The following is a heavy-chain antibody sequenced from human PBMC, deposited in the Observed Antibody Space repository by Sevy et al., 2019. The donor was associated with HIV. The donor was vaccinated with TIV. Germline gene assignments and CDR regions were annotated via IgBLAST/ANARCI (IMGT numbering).Heavy chain of an antibody. V-gene: IGHV3-23*01. J-gene: IGHJ4*02. CDR2: FSFGCGRI. CDR3: AREGCTQPHDY. CDR1: GFTFAKYS. Sequence: GGSLRLSCAASGFTFAKYSMSRVRQAPGKGLEWVSTFSFGCGRINYADSVKGRFTISRDDSKNTLFLQTNSLRAEDTATYFCAREGCTQPHDYWGQGTLVTVSS. D-gene: IGHD2-8*01.